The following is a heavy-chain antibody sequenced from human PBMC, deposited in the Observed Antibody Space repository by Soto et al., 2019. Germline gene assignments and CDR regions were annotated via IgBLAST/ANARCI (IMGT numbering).Heavy chain of an antibody. CDR2: ISYSGST. J-gene: IGHJ4*02. V-gene: IGHV4-59*08. CDR1: GGSIISSF. CDR3: ARGFDILTFGFCLDY. Sequence: SETLSLTCSFSGGSIISSFWSWIRQPPGKELEWIGYISYSGSTTYNPSLKSRITLSVDTSKNQFSLQVSSVTAADTAVYYCARGFDILTFGFCLDYWGQGTLVTVSS. D-gene: IGHD3-9*01.